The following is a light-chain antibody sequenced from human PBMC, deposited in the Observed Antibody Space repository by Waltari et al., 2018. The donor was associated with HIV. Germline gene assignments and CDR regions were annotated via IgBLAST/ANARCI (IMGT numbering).Light chain of an antibody. CDR2: GHP. CDR3: QSYDTSLSAYV. V-gene: IGLV1-40*01. Sequence: QSVLAQPPSVSGAPGQRVTISCTGSSSNIGAGYDVHWYQQLPGTAPKFLIYGHPNRPSGVPDRFSGSKSGSSASLAITGRQAEDEADYYCQSYDTSLSAYVFGTGTKVTVL. CDR1: SSNIGAGYD. J-gene: IGLJ1*01.